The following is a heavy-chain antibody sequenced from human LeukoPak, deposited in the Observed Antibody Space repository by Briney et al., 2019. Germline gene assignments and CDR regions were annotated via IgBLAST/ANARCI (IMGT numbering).Heavy chain of an antibody. V-gene: IGHV4-61*02. CDR3: ASNYGDYYFDY. D-gene: IGHD4-17*01. J-gene: IGHJ4*02. CDR1: GGSISSGSYY. Sequence: PSETLSLTCTVSGGSISSGSYYWSWIRQPAGKGLEWIGRMYTSGSTNYNPSLKSRVTISVDTSKNQFSLKLSSVTAADPAVYYCASNYGDYYFDYWGQGTLVTVSS. CDR2: MYTSGST.